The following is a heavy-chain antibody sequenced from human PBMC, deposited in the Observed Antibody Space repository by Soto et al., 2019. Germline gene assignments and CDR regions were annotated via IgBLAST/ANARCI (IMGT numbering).Heavy chain of an antibody. V-gene: IGHV4-30-4*02. CDR2: IYKSATT. D-gene: IGHD7-27*01. J-gene: IGHJ5*01. CDR1: GDSISNLDYF. Sequence: KSSDTLSLTCSVSGDSISNLDYFWAWIRQPPGQALEYIGYIYKSATTYYNPSFESRVAISVDTSKSQFSLNVTSVTAADTAVYFCARGRYCLTGRCFPNWFDSWGQGALVTVSS. CDR3: ARGRYCLTGRCFPNWFDS.